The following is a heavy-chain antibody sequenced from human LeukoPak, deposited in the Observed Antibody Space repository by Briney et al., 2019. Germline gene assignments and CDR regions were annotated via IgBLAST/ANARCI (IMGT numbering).Heavy chain of an antibody. CDR3: ARSVRYSSPDY. CDR1: GYFISSGHY. D-gene: IGHD6-19*01. J-gene: IGHJ4*02. V-gene: IGHV4-38-2*01. CDR2: IYHSGST. Sequence: PSETLSLTCVVAGYFISSGHYGGWIRQPPGKGLEWIGSIYHSGSTYYNPSLTSRVSISVVTSKTQFSLKLSSVTAADTAVYYCARSVRYSSPDYWGQGTLVTVSS.